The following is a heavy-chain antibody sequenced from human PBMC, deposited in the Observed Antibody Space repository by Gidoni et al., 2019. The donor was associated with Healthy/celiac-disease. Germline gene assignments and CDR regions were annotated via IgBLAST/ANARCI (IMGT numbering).Heavy chain of an antibody. CDR3: AREGSYGGSDPFDY. D-gene: IGHD5-18*01. CDR2: ISYDGSNK. J-gene: IGHJ4*02. V-gene: IGHV3-30-3*01. Sequence: QVQLVESGGGVVPPGRSLRLSCAASGFPFSSYAMHWVRQAPGKGLEWVAVISYDGSNKYYADSVKGRFTISRDNSKNTLYLQMNSLRAEDTAVYYCAREGSYGGSDPFDYWGQGTLVTVSS. CDR1: GFPFSSYA.